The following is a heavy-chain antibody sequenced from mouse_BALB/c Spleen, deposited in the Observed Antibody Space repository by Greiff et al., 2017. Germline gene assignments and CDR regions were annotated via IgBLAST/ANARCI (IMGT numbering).Heavy chain of an antibody. CDR1: GFNIKDYY. Sequence: VHVKQSGAELVRPGALVKLSCKASGFNIKDYYMHWVKQRPEQGLEWIGWIDPENGNTIYDPKFQGKASITADTSSNTAYLQLSSLTSEDTAVYYCASFRGCNSHFDYWGQGTTLTVSS. D-gene: IGHD2-1*01. V-gene: IGHV14-1*02. CDR3: ASFRGCNSHFDY. CDR2: IDPENGNT. J-gene: IGHJ2*01.